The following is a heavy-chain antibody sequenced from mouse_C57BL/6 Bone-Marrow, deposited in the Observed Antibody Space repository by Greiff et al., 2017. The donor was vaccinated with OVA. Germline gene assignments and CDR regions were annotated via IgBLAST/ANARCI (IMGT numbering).Heavy chain of an antibody. CDR1: GYAFSSSW. J-gene: IGHJ1*03. Sequence: QVQLQQSVPELVKPGASVKISCKASGYAFSSSWMNWVKQRPGKGLEWIGRIYPGDGDTNYNGKFKGKATLTADKSSSTAYMQLSSLTSEDSAVYFCVPLLLRWYFDVWGTGTTVTVSS. CDR2: IYPGDGDT. V-gene: IGHV1-82*01. CDR3: VPLLLRWYFDV. D-gene: IGHD1-1*01.